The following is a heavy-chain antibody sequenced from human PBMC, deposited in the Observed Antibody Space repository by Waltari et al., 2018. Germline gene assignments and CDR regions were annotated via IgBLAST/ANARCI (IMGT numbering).Heavy chain of an antibody. D-gene: IGHD2-15*01. Sequence: QVQLLESGGGVVRHGRSLRLSRASSGFTFSIYLFHWVCQAPGKGLEWVAIISYDGSSKYYADSVQGRFTISRDASKKTLYLQMNSLRPDDTALYFCAGGEVVADVWTWGQGTLVTVSS. CDR1: GFTFSIYL. V-gene: IGHV3-30*01. J-gene: IGHJ5*02. CDR3: AGGEVVADVWT. CDR2: ISYDGSSK.